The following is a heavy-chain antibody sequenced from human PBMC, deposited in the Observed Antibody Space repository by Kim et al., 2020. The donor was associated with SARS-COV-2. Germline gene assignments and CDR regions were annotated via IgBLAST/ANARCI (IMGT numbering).Heavy chain of an antibody. V-gene: IGHV3-33*06. D-gene: IGHD3-10*01. CDR1: GFTFSSYG. Sequence: GGSLRLSCAASGFTFSSYGMHWVRQAPGKGLEWVAVIWYDGSNKYYADSVKGRFTISRDNSKNTLYLQMNSLRAEDTAVYYCAKSMLHALDLSPFHTMVRGIDYWGQGTLVTVSS. CDR2: IWYDGSNK. J-gene: IGHJ4*02. CDR3: AKSMLHALDLSPFHTMVRGIDY.